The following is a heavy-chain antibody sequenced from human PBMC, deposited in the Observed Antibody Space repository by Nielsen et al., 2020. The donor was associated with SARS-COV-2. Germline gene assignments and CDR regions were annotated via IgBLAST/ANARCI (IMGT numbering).Heavy chain of an antibody. J-gene: IGHJ4*02. CDR1: GYTFTSYY. CDR2: INPSGGST. V-gene: IGHV1-46*01. D-gene: IGHD3-9*01. Sequence: ASVKVSCKASGYTFTSYYMHWVRQAPGQGLEWMGVINPSGGSTNYAQKFQGRVTMTRDTSTSTVYMELSSLRSEDTAVYYCARDVNLTGHYSYWGQGTLVTVSS. CDR3: ARDVNLTGHYSY.